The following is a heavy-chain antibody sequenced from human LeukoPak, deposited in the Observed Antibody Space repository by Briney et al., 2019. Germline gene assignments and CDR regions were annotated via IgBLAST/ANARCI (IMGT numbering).Heavy chain of an antibody. CDR3: ASMTPYYYYYMDV. J-gene: IGHJ6*03. CDR2: ISSSSSYI. V-gene: IGHV3-21*01. Sequence: GGSLRLSCAASGFTFSSYSMNWVRQAPGKGLEWVSSISSSSSYIYYADSVKGRFTISRDNAKNSLYLQMNSLRAEDTAVYYCASMTPYYYYYMDVWGKGTTVTISS. CDR1: GFTFSSYS.